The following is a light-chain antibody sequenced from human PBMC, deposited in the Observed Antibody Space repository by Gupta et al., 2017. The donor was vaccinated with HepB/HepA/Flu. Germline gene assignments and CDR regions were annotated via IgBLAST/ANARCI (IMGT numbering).Light chain of an antibody. V-gene: IGKV1-39*01. CDR2: AAS. J-gene: IGKJ3*01. Sequence: DIQRTQSPSCLSASVGDRVTITCRASQSISSYLNCYQQKPGKAPKLLIYAASSLHSRVPSRFSGSGSGTDFTLTISSLPPEDFATYYCQQSYSTLTFGPGTKVDIK. CDR1: QSISSY. CDR3: QQSYSTLT.